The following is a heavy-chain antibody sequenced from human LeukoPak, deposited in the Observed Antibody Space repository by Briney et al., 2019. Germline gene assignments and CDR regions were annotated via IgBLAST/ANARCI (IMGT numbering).Heavy chain of an antibody. CDR3: ARDGNYIDY. V-gene: IGHV3-66*02. Sequence: GGSLRLSCAASAFTVSSNYMSWVRQAPGKGLEWVSVIYSDGSTYYADSVKGRFTISRDNSKNTLYLQMNSLRAEDTAVYYCARDGNYIDYWGQGTLVTVSS. J-gene: IGHJ4*02. CDR1: AFTVSSNY. CDR2: IYSDGST. D-gene: IGHD4-17*01.